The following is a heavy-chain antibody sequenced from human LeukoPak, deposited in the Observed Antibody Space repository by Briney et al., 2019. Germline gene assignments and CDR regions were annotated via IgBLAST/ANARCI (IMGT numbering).Heavy chain of an antibody. CDR2: IIPIFGTA. CDR3: ARARYYDILTGYYQPDY. D-gene: IGHD3-9*01. V-gene: IGHV1-69*01. CDR1: GGTFSSYA. J-gene: IGHJ4*02. Sequence: SVKVSCKASGGTFSSYAISWVRQAPGQGLEWMGGIIPIFGTANYAQKFQGRVTITADESTSTAYMELSSLRSEDTAVYYCARARYYDILTGYYQPDYWGQGTLVTVSS.